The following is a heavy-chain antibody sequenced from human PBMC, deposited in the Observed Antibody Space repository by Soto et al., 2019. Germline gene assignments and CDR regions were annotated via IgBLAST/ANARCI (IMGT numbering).Heavy chain of an antibody. CDR3: AKSGLTQGDAFDI. V-gene: IGHV3-30*18. J-gene: IGHJ3*02. CDR2: ISYDGSNK. D-gene: IGHD1-20*01. Sequence: QVQLVESGGGVVQPGRSLRLSCAASGFTFSSYGMHWVRQAPGKGLDWVAVISYDGSNKYYADSVKGRFTISRDNSKNTLYLQMNSLRAEDTAVYYCAKSGLTQGDAFDIWGQGTMVTVSS. CDR1: GFTFSSYG.